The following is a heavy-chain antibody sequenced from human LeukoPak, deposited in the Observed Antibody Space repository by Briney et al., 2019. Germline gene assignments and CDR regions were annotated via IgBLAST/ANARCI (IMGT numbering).Heavy chain of an antibody. J-gene: IGHJ3*02. D-gene: IGHD2-2*01. CDR1: GYTFTSYY. Sequence: ASVKVSCKASGYTFTSYYMHWVRQAPGQGLEWMGIINPSGGSTSYAQKFQGRVTMTRDTSTSTVYMELSSLRSEDTAVYYCARDPPPDIVVVPAGKGDAFDIWGQGTMVTVSS. V-gene: IGHV1-46*01. CDR3: ARDPPPDIVVVPAGKGDAFDI. CDR2: INPSGGST.